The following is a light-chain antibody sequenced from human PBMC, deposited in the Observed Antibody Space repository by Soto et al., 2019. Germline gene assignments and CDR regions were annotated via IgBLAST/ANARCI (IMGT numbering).Light chain of an antibody. V-gene: IGLV2-14*01. Sequence: QSALTQPASVSGSPGQSITISCIGTSSDIGPYNYVSWYQQHPDKAPKLILYEVTNRPSGASDRFSGSKSGNAAFLTISGLQAEDEAEYYCSSYSSSTTPYVFGTGTKLTVL. CDR2: EVT. CDR1: SSDIGPYNY. CDR3: SSYSSSTTPYV. J-gene: IGLJ1*01.